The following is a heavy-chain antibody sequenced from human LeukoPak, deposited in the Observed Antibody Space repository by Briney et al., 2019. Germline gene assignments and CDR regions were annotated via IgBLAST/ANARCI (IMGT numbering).Heavy chain of an antibody. CDR3: ARVGVVVPAAWFDP. CDR1: GYSFFIFG. D-gene: IGHD2-2*01. Sequence: ASVKASCKASGYSFFIFGISWVRQAPGQGLEWMGWISANNGNTNYAQNLQGRVTMTTDTSTSTAYMELRSLRSDDTAVYYCARVGVVVPAAWFDPWGQGTLVTVSS. V-gene: IGHV1-18*01. CDR2: ISANNGNT. J-gene: IGHJ5*02.